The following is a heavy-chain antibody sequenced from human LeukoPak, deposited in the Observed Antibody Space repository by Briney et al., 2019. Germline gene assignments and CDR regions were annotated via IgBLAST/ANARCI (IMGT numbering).Heavy chain of an antibody. CDR2: IKQGGSEK. V-gene: IGHV3-7*01. D-gene: IGHD2-15*01. Sequence: GGSLRLSCAASGFTFSTYWMSWVRQAPGKGLEWVANIKQGGSEKHYVDSVKGRFTISRDNAKNSVYPQMNSLRAEDTAVYYCAGTNGYCSGGKCSEYYYYYGMDVWGQGTTVTVSS. CDR3: AGTNGYCSGGKCSEYYYYYGMDV. CDR1: GFTFSTYW. J-gene: IGHJ6*02.